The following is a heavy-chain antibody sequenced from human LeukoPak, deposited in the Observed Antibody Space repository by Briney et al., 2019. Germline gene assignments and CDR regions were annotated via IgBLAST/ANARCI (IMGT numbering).Heavy chain of an antibody. CDR1: RAFISSYY. V-gene: IGHV4-59*12. D-gene: IGHD5-12*01. J-gene: IGHJ6*03. CDR3: ARDVSGYDPYYYYYYMDV. CDR2: IYYSGST. Sequence: SETLSLTCTVSRAFISSYYWSWIRQPPGKGLEWIGYIYYSGSTNYNPSLKSRVAISVDTSKNQFSLKLSSVTAADTAVYYCARDVSGYDPYYYYYYMDVWGKGTTVTVSS.